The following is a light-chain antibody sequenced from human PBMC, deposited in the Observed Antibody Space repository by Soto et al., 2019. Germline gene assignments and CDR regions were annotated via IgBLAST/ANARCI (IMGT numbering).Light chain of an antibody. CDR3: QHYKNWPLT. V-gene: IGKV3-15*01. J-gene: IGKJ4*01. CDR2: GAS. CDR1: QSVSSS. Sequence: EIVMTQSPATLSVSPGERATLSCTASQSVSSSLAWFQQKPGQAPRLLIYGASTRANGIPARFSGSGSGTEFTLTINSLQSEDFAVYYCQHYKNWPLTFGGGTKVEIK.